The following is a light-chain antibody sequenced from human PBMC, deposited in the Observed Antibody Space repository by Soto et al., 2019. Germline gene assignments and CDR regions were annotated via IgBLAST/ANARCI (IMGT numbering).Light chain of an antibody. J-gene: IGLJ3*02. V-gene: IGLV1-40*01. Sequence: QSVLTKPPSVSGAPGQRVTISCSGSRSTIGSNHDVKWYQQLQGTAQQLLIYGQNMRPSGVPDRFSTSKSGSSASLAISGLQAEEEADYYCLSYDSSLSGSVFGGGTQLTVL. CDR1: RSTIGSNHD. CDR3: LSYDSSLSGSV. CDR2: GQN.